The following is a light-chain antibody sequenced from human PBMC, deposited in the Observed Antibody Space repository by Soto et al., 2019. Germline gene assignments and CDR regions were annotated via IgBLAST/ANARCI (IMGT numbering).Light chain of an antibody. Sequence: QSALTQPASVSGSPGQSITISCTGTSSDVGDRNYVSWYQQHPGKAPKLMIYEVNNRPSGVSNRFSGSKSGNTASLTISGLQAADEADYYFSSYTNVGTCVFCGGTKLTVL. J-gene: IGLJ3*02. CDR1: SSDVGDRNY. CDR2: EVN. V-gene: IGLV2-14*01. CDR3: SSYTNVGTCV.